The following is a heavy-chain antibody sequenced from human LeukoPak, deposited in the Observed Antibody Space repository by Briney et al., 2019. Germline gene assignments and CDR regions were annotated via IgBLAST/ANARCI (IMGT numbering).Heavy chain of an antibody. CDR1: GFIVSSNY. D-gene: IGHD2-15*01. CDR2: FYSGGST. Sequence: GGSLRLSCAASGFIVSSNYMSWVRQAPGKGLEWVSVFYSGGSTYYADSVKGRFTISRDNSKNTLYLQMNSLRAEDTAVYYCARERGGHGMDVWGQGTTVTVSS. V-gene: IGHV3-53*01. J-gene: IGHJ6*02. CDR3: ARERGGHGMDV.